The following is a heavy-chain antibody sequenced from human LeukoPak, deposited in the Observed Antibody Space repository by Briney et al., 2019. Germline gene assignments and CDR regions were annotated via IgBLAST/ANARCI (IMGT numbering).Heavy chain of an antibody. CDR1: GYTFTSYY. V-gene: IGHV1-46*01. D-gene: IGHD3-22*01. CDR2: INPSGGST. J-gene: IGHJ5*02. CDR3: ARDNYYDSSGYTFDP. Sequence: GASVKVSCKASGYTFTSYYMHWVRQAPGRGLEWMGIINPSGGSTSYAQKFQGRVTMTRDTSTSTVYMELSSLRSEDTAVYYCARDNYYDSSGYTFDPWGQGTLVTVSS.